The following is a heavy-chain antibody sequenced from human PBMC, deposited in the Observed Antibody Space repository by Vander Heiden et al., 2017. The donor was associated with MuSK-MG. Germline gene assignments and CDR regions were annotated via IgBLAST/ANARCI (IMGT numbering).Heavy chain of an antibody. CDR3: ARDLSWNAAEY. CDR2: INPDGSHT. D-gene: IGHD1-1*01. Sequence: EVQLVESGGGLVQPGGSLRLPCEASGFSFSRHWMHWFRQAPGKGLVWVSRINPDGSHTTYGDSVKGRFTISRDNTKNNLDLQMSSLRAEDTALYYCARDLSWNAAEYWGQGILGTVSS. V-gene: IGHV3-74*03. J-gene: IGHJ4*02. CDR1: GFSFSRHW.